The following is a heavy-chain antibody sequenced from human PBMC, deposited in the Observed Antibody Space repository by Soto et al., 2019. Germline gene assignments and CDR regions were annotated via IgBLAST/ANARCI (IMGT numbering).Heavy chain of an antibody. CDR3: ARTTAYSSSEWLDP. CDR2: ISAYDGNT. Sequence: GASVKVSCKVSGYTFTSYGISWVRQAPGQGLEWMGWISAYDGNTNYAQKLQGRVTMTTDTFTRNVYMELRSLRSDDTAVYYCARTTAYSSSEWLDPWGQGTPVPVSS. CDR1: GYTFTSYG. J-gene: IGHJ5*02. D-gene: IGHD2-2*01. V-gene: IGHV1-18*04.